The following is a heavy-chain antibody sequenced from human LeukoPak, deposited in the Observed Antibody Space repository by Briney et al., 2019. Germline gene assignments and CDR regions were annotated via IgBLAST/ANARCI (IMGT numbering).Heavy chain of an antibody. J-gene: IGHJ3*02. V-gene: IGHV4-61*01. Sequence: PSETLSLTCTVSGGSISSSSYYWGWIRQPPGKGLEWIGYIYYSGSTNYNPSLKSRVTISVDTSKNQFSLKLSSVTAADTAVYYCARDNYYGSGSYYKGYAFDIWGQGTMVTVSS. CDR2: IYYSGST. D-gene: IGHD3-10*01. CDR1: GGSISSSSYY. CDR3: ARDNYYGSGSYYKGYAFDI.